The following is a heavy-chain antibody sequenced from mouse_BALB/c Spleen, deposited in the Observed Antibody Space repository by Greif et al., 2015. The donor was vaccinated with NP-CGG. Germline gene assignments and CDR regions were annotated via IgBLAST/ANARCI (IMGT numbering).Heavy chain of an antibody. CDR3: AGITTATAMDY. Sequence: VQRVESGPGLVAPSQSLSITCTVSGFSLSRYSVHWVRQPPGKGLEWLRMIWGGGSTDYNSALKSRLSISKDNSKSQVFLKMNSLQTDDTAMYYCAGITTATAMDYWGQGTSVTVSS. CDR1: GFSLSRYS. D-gene: IGHD1-2*01. J-gene: IGHJ4*01. V-gene: IGHV2-6-4*01. CDR2: IWGGGST.